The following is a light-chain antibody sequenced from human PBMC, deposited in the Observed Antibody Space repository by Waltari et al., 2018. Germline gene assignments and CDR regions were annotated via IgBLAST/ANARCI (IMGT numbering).Light chain of an antibody. CDR3: QSYDSSNQV. CDR2: EDN. CDR1: SGSIGSNF. Sequence: FMLTQPHSVSESPGQTVPISCTRNSGSIGSNFVQWSQKRPGSAPTTVIYEDNQRPSGVPDRFSGSIDSSSNSASLTISGLKTEDEADYYCQSYDSSNQVFGGGTRLTVL. V-gene: IGLV6-57*03. J-gene: IGLJ3*02.